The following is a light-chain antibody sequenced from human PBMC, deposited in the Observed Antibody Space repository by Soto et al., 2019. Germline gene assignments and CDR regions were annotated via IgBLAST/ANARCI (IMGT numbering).Light chain of an antibody. Sequence: QSVLTQPRSVSGSPGQSVTISCAGSSSDVGGYNYVSWYQQQPGKAPKLLIYDVTIRTSGVSARFSGSKSGNTASLTISGLQAEDDADYFCCSYEGTYTSFVFGTGTKVTVL. CDR2: DVT. J-gene: IGLJ1*01. V-gene: IGLV2-11*01. CDR3: CSYEGTYTSFV. CDR1: SSDVGGYNY.